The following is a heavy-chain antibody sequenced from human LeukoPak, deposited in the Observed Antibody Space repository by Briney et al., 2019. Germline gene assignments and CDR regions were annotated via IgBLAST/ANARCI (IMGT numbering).Heavy chain of an antibody. CDR3: ARDPVVGAIDY. D-gene: IGHD1-26*01. Sequence: TGGSLRLSCAASGFTFSDYYMSWIRQAPGKGLEWVSYISSSGSTIYYADSVKGRFTIPRDNAKNSLYLQMNSLRAEDTAVYYCARDPVVGAIDYWGQGTLVTVSS. CDR2: ISSSGSTI. J-gene: IGHJ4*02. V-gene: IGHV3-11*01. CDR1: GFTFSDYY.